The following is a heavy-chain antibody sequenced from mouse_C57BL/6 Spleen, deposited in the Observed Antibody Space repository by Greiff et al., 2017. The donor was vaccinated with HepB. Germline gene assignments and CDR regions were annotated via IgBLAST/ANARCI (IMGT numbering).Heavy chain of an antibody. CDR1: GYTFTEYT. Sequence: VQLQESGAELVKPGASVKLSCKASGYTFTEYTIHWVKQRSGQGLEWIGWFYPGSGSIKYNEKFKDKATLTADKSSSTVYMELSRLTSEDSAVYFCARHEEFYYYGSFAMDYWGQGTSVTVSS. CDR3: ARHEEFYYYGSFAMDY. V-gene: IGHV1-62-2*01. D-gene: IGHD1-1*01. CDR2: FYPGSGSI. J-gene: IGHJ4*01.